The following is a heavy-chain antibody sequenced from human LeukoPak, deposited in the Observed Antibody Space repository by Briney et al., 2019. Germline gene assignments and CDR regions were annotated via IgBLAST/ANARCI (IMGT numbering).Heavy chain of an antibody. CDR1: GGSISSYY. D-gene: IGHD3-22*01. J-gene: IGHJ4*02. CDR3: ARSHSSGYYNDY. Sequence: SETLSLTCTVSGGSISSYYWSWIRQPPGKGLEWIGYIYYSGSTNYNPSLKSRVTIPVDTSKNQFSLKLSSVTAADTAVYYCARSHSSGYYNDYWGQGTLVTVSS. CDR2: IYYSGST. V-gene: IGHV4-59*01.